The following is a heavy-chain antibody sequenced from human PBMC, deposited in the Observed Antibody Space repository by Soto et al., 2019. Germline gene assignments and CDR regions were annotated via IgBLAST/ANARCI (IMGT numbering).Heavy chain of an antibody. D-gene: IGHD2-21*02. Sequence: GGSLRLSCAASGFAFRNVWMSWVRQSPGKGLEWVGRVKSRSDGGTTDYAAPVKGRFTVSRDDSQSTLSLQMDSLKIEDSAVYFCTTAAGGPWGDDYWGQGTTVTVSS. V-gene: IGHV3-15*01. CDR1: GFAFRNVW. J-gene: IGHJ4*02. CDR2: VKSRSDGGTT. CDR3: TTAAGGPWGDDY.